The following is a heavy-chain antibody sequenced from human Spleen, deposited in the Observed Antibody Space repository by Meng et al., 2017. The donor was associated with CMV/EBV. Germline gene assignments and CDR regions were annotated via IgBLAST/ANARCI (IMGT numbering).Heavy chain of an antibody. D-gene: IGHD3-22*01. CDR3: ATEDPSGYFDS. J-gene: IGHJ5*01. V-gene: IGHV3-30*04. CDR2: ISYDGSNK. Sequence: GESLKISCAASGFTFSSYAMHWVRQAPGKGLEWVAVISYDGSNKYYADSVKGRFTISRDNSKNTLYLQMNSLRAEDTAVYYCATEDPSGYFDSWGQGSLVTVSS. CDR1: GFTFSSYA.